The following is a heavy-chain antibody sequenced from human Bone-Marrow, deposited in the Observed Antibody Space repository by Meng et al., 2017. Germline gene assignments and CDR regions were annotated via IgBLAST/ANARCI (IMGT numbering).Heavy chain of an antibody. CDR3: ARDEDISAAGKLFGDY. V-gene: IGHV7-4-1*02. CDR2: INTNTGNP. D-gene: IGHD6-13*01. CDR1: RYTFPTYL. Sequence: VQLVQSGAEVTKPGASVRVSCKASRYTFPTYLIYWVRQAPGQRLEWMGWINTNTGNPTYAQGFTGRFVFSLDTSVSTAYLQISSLKAEDTAVYYCARDEDISAAGKLFGDYWGQGTLVTVSS. J-gene: IGHJ4*02.